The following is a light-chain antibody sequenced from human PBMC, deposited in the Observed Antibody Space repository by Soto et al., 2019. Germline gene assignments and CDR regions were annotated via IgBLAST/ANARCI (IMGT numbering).Light chain of an antibody. CDR3: QQYNHGVT. V-gene: IGKV1-5*03. J-gene: IGKJ4*01. CDR1: QSISSW. Sequence: DIQMTQSPSTLSASVGDRVTITCRASQSISSWLAWYQQKPGKAPKLLIYKASSLESGVPPRFSGSGSGTEFTLTISSLQPDDFATYYCQQYNHGVTFGGGTKVEIK. CDR2: KAS.